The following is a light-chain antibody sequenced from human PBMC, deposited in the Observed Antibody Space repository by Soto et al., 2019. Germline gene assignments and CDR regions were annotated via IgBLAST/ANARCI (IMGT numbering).Light chain of an antibody. CDR1: QSVSSY. J-gene: IGKJ2*01. Sequence: VMTQSPATLSVSPGGRAPLSCRASQSVSSYLAWYQQKPGQAPRLLIYGASTRATGVPVRFSGSGSGTELTLTINSLQSEDFEVYYCQQYNNWPHTFGQGTKVDIK. CDR3: QQYNNWPHT. CDR2: GAS. V-gene: IGKV3-15*01.